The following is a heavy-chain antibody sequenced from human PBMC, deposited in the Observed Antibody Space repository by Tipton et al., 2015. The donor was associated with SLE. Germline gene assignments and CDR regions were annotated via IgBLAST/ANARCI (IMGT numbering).Heavy chain of an antibody. D-gene: IGHD5-24*01. CDR1: GGSISSYY. CDR2: IYTNENT. J-gene: IGHJ4*02. CDR3: VRGRDGHNPFDY. V-gene: IGHV4-4*07. Sequence: TLSLTCTVSGGSISSYYWSWIRQPAGGGLGWIGRIYTNENTNYNPSLKSRVTISVDTSKNQFFLDLRSVTGADTAVYYCVRGRDGHNPFDYWGQGTLVTVSS.